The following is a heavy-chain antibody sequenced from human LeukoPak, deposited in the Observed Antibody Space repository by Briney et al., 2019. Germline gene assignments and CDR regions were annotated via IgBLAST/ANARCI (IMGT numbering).Heavy chain of an antibody. CDR1: GFTFSSYA. V-gene: IGHV3-23*01. D-gene: IGHD3-9*01. J-gene: IGHJ4*02. Sequence: PGGSLRLSCAASGFTFSSYAMSRVRQAPGKGLEWVSAISGSGGSTYYADSVRGRFTISRDNSKNTLYLQMNSLRAEDTAVYYCAKGGVLRYFDWLFKNFDSWGQGTLVTVSS. CDR2: ISGSGGST. CDR3: AKGGVLRYFDWLFKNFDS.